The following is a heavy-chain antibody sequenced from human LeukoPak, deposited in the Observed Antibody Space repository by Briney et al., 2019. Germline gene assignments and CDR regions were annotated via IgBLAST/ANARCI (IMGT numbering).Heavy chain of an antibody. CDR2: ISSSSSYI. CDR1: GFTFSSYS. V-gene: IGHV3-21*01. Sequence: GGSLRLSCAASGFTFSSYSMNWVRQAPGKGLEWVSSISSSSSYIYYADSVKGRFTISRDNAKNSLYLQMNSLRAEDTAVYYCAREYKPMVRGVIMEYNYFDYWGQGTLVTVSS. J-gene: IGHJ4*02. CDR3: AREYKPMVRGVIMEYNYFDY. D-gene: IGHD3-10*01.